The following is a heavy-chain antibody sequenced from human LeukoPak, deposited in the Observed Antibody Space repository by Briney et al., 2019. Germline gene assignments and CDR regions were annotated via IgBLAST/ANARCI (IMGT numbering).Heavy chain of an antibody. V-gene: IGHV1-2*02. CDR3: ARSSYSSSHFDY. CDR1: GYTFTGHY. J-gene: IGHJ4*02. D-gene: IGHD6-13*01. Sequence: AASVKVSCKASGYTFTGHYMHWVRQAPGQGLEWMGWINPNSGGTNYAQKFQGRVTMTRDTSISTAYMELSRLRSDDTAVYYCARSSYSSSHFDYWGQGTLVTVSS. CDR2: INPNSGGT.